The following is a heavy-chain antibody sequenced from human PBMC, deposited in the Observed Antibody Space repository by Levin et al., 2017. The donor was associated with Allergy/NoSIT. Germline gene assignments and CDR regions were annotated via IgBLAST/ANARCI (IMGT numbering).Heavy chain of an antibody. V-gene: IGHV1-2*02. CDR1: GYTFTGYY. CDR2: INPNSGGT. Sequence: GESLKISCKASGYTFTGYYMHWVRQAPGQGLEWMGWINPNSGGTNYAQKFQGRVTMTRDTSISTAYMELSRLRSDDTAVYYCARGDTAMVTGDFDYWGQGPLVTVSS. CDR3: ARGDTAMVTGDFDY. J-gene: IGHJ4*02. D-gene: IGHD5-18*01.